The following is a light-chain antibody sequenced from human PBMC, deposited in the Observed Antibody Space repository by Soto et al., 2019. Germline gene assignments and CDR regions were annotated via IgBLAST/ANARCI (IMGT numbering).Light chain of an antibody. J-gene: IGLJ1*01. V-gene: IGLV1-47*02. CDR3: AAWDDSLSGLYV. Sequence: QSVLTQSPSASGTPGQRVTISCSGSRSNIRSNSVYWYQQLPGTAPKLLIYSNYQRPSGVPDRFSASKSGTSASLAISGLRAEDEADYYCAAWDDSLSGLYVFGTGTQLTVL. CDR1: RSNIRSNS. CDR2: SNY.